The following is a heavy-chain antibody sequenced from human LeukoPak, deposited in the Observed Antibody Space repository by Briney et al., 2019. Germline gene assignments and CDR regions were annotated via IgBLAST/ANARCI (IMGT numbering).Heavy chain of an antibody. CDR2: ICYSGST. CDR1: GGSISSYY. D-gene: IGHD6-19*01. Sequence: PSETLSLTCTVSGGSISSYYWSWIRQPPGKGLEWIGYICYSGSTNYNPSLKSRVTISVDTSKNQFSLKLSSMTAADTAVYYCARVLGGWYRDDAFDIWGQGTMVTVSS. V-gene: IGHV4-59*01. CDR3: ARVLGGWYRDDAFDI. J-gene: IGHJ3*02.